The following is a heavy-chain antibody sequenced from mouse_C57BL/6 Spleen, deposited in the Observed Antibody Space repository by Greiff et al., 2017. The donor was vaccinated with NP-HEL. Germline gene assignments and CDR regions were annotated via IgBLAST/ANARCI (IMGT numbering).Heavy chain of an antibody. J-gene: IGHJ4*01. CDR3: ASSTVVATGGAMDY. V-gene: IGHV14-2*01. Sequence: EVQLQQSGAELVKPGASVKLSCTASGFNIKDYYMHWVKQRTEQGLEWIGRIDPEDGETKYAPKFQGKATITADTPSNAAYLQRSSLTSEDTAVYYCASSTVVATGGAMDYWGQGTSVTVSS. CDR1: GFNIKDYY. CDR2: IDPEDGET. D-gene: IGHD1-1*01.